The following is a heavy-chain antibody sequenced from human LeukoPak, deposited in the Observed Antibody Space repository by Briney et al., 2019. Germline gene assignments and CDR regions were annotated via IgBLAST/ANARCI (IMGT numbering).Heavy chain of an antibody. D-gene: IGHD3-22*01. V-gene: IGHV1-46*01. CDR1: GYTFTSYY. J-gene: IGHJ4*02. Sequence: ASVKVSCKASGYTFTSYYMHWVRQAPGQGLEWMGIINPSGGSTNYAQKFQGRVTITTDESTSTAYMELSSLRSEDTAVYYCASGSDSSGFGFDYWGQGTLVTVSS. CDR2: INPSGGST. CDR3: ASGSDSSGFGFDY.